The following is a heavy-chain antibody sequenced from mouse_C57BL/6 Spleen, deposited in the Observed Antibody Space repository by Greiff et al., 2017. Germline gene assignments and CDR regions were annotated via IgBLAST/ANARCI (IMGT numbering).Heavy chain of an antibody. CDR1: GYTFTSYW. D-gene: IGHD1-1*01. CDR2: IYPGSGST. Sequence: VQLQQPGAELVKPGASVKMSCKASGYTFTSYWITWVKQRPGQGLEWIGDIYPGSGSTNYNEKFKSKATLTVDTSSSTAYMQLSSLTSEDSAVYYCARTYYYGSSYEGYFDVWGTGTTVTVSS. J-gene: IGHJ1*03. CDR3: ARTYYYGSSYEGYFDV. V-gene: IGHV1-55*01.